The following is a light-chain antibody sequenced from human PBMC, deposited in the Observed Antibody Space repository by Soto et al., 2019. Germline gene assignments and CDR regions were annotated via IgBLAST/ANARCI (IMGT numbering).Light chain of an antibody. CDR2: DAS. CDR3: QQYNSYSYT. V-gene: IGKV1-5*01. J-gene: IGKJ2*01. Sequence: DIQMPQSPSTLAASVGDRVTVTCRASQSISSWLAWYQQKPGKAPKLLIYDASSLESGVPSRFSGSGSGTEFTLTISSLQPDDFATYYCQQYNSYSYTFGQGTKVDIK. CDR1: QSISSW.